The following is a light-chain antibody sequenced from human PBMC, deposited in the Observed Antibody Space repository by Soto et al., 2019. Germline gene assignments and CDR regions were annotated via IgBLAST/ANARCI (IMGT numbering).Light chain of an antibody. J-gene: IGKJ3*01. CDR3: QQYNNWPPFT. CDR1: QSVSSN. V-gene: IGKV3-15*01. CDR2: GAS. Sequence: EIVMTQSPATLSVSPGERATLSCRASQSVSSNLAWYQQKPGQAPRLLIYGASTRATGITARCSGSGSGTKVTLTIISLQSEDFAVYYCQQYNNWPPFTFGPGTKVDIK.